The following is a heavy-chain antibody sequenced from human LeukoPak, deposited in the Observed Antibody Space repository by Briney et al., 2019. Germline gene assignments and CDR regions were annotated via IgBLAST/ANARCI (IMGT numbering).Heavy chain of an antibody. CDR1: GDSVSRSNYF. CDR2: LYYSGST. Sequence: SQTLSLTCTVSGDSVSRSNYFWGWIRQPPGKGLEWIGSLYYSGSTYYNPSLESRVTISVDTSKNQFSLKLNSVTAADTAVYYCARRGGGSITYFDYWSQGTLVTVSS. V-gene: IGHV4-39*01. D-gene: IGHD3-10*01. J-gene: IGHJ4*02. CDR3: ARRGGGSITYFDY.